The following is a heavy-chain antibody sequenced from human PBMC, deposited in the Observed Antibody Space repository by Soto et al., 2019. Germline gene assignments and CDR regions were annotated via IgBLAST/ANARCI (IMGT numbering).Heavy chain of an antibody. Sequence: PSETLSLTCSVSGDTVTSDYWNWIRQPPGKRLEWIGYVSHSKSTNYNPSLKSRVTISVGTSKNQFSLNLNSVTAADTAVYYCARTVLWSTYYYYYGMDVWGQGTTVTVSS. CDR3: ARTVLWSTYYYYYGMDV. CDR2: VSHSKST. V-gene: IGHV4-59*02. CDR1: GDTVTSDY. J-gene: IGHJ6*02. D-gene: IGHD5-18*01.